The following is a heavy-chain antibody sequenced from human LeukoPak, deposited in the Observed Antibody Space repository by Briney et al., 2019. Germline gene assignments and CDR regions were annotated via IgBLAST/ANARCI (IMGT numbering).Heavy chain of an antibody. Sequence: GGSLRLSCAASGFTFSDYYMSWIRQAPGKGLEWVSYISSSGSTIYYADSVKGRFTISRDNAKNSLYLQMNSLRAEDTAVYYCARDSHRSSGNHDAFDIWGQGTMVTVSS. J-gene: IGHJ3*02. CDR3: ARDSHRSSGNHDAFDI. D-gene: IGHD6-13*01. V-gene: IGHV3-11*04. CDR1: GFTFSDYY. CDR2: ISSSGSTI.